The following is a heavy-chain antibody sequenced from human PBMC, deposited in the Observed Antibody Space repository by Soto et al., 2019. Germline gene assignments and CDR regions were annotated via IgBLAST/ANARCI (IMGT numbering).Heavy chain of an antibody. Sequence: SETLSLTCTVSGGSISSGDYYWSWIRQPPGKGLEWIGYIYYSGSTYYNPSLKSRVTISVDTSKNQFSLKLSSVTAADTAVYYCARVNRQQLGYYYGMAVWGQGTTVTVSS. D-gene: IGHD6-13*01. CDR2: IYYSGST. V-gene: IGHV4-30-4*01. CDR3: ARVNRQQLGYYYGMAV. CDR1: GGSISSGDYY. J-gene: IGHJ6*02.